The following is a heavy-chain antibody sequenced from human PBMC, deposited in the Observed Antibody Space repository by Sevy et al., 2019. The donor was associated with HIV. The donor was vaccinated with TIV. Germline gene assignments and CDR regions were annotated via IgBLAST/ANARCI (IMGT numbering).Heavy chain of an antibody. CDR2: IYPGDSDT. Sequence: GESLKISCKGSGYSFTSYWIGWVRQMPGKGLEWMGIIYPGDSDTRYSPSFQGQVTISADKSISTAYLQWSSLKASDTAMYYCASTSSGLDHPYYYYYMDVWGKGTTVTVSS. J-gene: IGHJ6*03. D-gene: IGHD6-6*01. CDR3: ASTSSGLDHPYYYYYMDV. CDR1: GYSFTSYW. V-gene: IGHV5-51*01.